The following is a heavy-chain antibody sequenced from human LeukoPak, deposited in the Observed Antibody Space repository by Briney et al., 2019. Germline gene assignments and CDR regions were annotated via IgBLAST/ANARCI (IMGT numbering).Heavy chain of an antibody. CDR3: AKDRYYYDSSGYPKLPDY. D-gene: IGHD3-22*01. Sequence: GGSLRLSCAASGFSVTTYAMGWVRQAPGKGLEWVSDISVSGVSTYYADSVKGRFTISRDNSKNTLYLQMNSLRAEDTAVYYCAKDRYYYDSSGYPKLPDYWGQGTLVTVSS. J-gene: IGHJ4*02. CDR1: GFSVTTYA. V-gene: IGHV3-23*01. CDR2: ISVSGVST.